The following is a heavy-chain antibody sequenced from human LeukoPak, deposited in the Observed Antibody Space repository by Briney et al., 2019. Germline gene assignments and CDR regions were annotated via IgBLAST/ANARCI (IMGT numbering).Heavy chain of an antibody. V-gene: IGHV1-3*02. J-gene: IGHJ4*02. D-gene: IGHD2-21*01. Sequence: ASVTVSCKAYGYTFTSYAMHWVRQAPGQRLEWMGWSNAGNGNTKYSQEFQGRVTITRDTSASTAYMELSSLRSEDMALYYCARGVLLSILWWGLLLGDYWGQGTLVTVSS. CDR1: GYTFTSYA. CDR3: ARGVLLSILWWGLLLGDY. CDR2: SNAGNGNT.